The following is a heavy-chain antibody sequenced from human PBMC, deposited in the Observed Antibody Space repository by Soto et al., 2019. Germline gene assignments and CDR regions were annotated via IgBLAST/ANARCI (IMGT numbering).Heavy chain of an antibody. CDR3: ARDHYDFWSGYYKEWDYYYGMDV. D-gene: IGHD3-3*01. CDR2: IIPIFGTA. CDR1: GGTFSSYA. J-gene: IGHJ6*02. V-gene: IGHV1-69*13. Sequence: SVKVSCKASGGTFSSYAISWVRQAPGQGLEWMGGIIPIFGTANYAQKLQGRVTITADESTSTAYMELSSLRSEDTAVYYCARDHYDFWSGYYKEWDYYYGMDVWGQGTTVTVSS.